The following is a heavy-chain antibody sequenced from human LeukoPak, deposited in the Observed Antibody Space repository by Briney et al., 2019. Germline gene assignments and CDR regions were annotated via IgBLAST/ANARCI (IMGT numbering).Heavy chain of an antibody. J-gene: IGHJ4*02. CDR2: IYWNDSK. CDR1: DFARRTSGVG. Sequence: SCPTLVKHTPSLTLTCSFTDFARRTSGVGVGWIRQPPGNALEWLAVIYWNDSKGYSPSLKSRLTITKYTSKNQVVLTIINMDPVGARSYQCVILGDMVRVVIIEGTSDSWGQGTLVTVSS. CDR3: VILGDMVRVVIIEGTSDS. D-gene: IGHD3-10*01. V-gene: IGHV2-5*04.